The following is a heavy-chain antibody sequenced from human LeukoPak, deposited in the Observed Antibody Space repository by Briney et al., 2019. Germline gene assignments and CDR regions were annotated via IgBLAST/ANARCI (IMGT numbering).Heavy chain of an antibody. CDR2: IIPIFGTA. CDR1: GGTFSSYA. J-gene: IGHJ6*02. D-gene: IGHD2-15*01. V-gene: IGHV1-69*13. Sequence: RASVKVSCKAPGGTFSSYAISWVRQAPGQGLEWMGGIIPIFGTANYAQKFQGRVTITADESTSTAYMELRSLSSDDTAVYYCGRGPKAGGPHHDMDVWGRGTTVTVSS. CDR3: GRGPKAGGPHHDMDV.